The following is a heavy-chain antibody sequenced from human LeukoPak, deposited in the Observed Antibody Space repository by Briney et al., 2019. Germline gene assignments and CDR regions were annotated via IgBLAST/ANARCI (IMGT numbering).Heavy chain of an antibody. CDR3: ARDGDMVRGVKVFWFDP. Sequence: ASVKVSCKASGGTFSSYAISWVRQAPGQGLEWMGGIIPILAIANYAQKFQGRVTITADKSTSTAYMELSSLRSEDTAVYYCARDGDMVRGVKVFWFDPWGQGTLATVSS. J-gene: IGHJ5*02. CDR2: IIPILAIA. D-gene: IGHD3-10*01. CDR1: GGTFSSYA. V-gene: IGHV1-69*04.